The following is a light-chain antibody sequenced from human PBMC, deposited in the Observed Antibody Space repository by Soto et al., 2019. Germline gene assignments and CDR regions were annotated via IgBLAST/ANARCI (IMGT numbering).Light chain of an antibody. V-gene: IGKV3-20*01. CDR1: QSVSNSY. CDR2: GAS. J-gene: IGKJ2*01. CDR3: QQYGTSPYT. Sequence: EIVLTQSPGTLSLSPGERVTLSCRASQSVSNSYLAWHQQKPGQAPRLLIYGASSRPTGIQDRFSGSGSGTDFTLTISRLEPEDSAVYYCQQYGTSPYTFGQGTKLEI.